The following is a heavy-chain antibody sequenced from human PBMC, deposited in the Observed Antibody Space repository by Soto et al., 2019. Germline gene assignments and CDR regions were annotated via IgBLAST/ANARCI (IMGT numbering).Heavy chain of an antibody. J-gene: IGHJ4*02. CDR2: INANSGGT. CDR1: GYTFSDYY. D-gene: IGHD6-19*01. Sequence: ASVKVSCKASGYTFSDYYMHWVRQAPGQGLEWMGWINANSGGTTYAQKFQGRITMTRDTSISTAYMELSRLSSDDTAIYYCARLQIEVAGTNWGQGTLVTVSS. V-gene: IGHV1-2*02. CDR3: ARLQIEVAGTN.